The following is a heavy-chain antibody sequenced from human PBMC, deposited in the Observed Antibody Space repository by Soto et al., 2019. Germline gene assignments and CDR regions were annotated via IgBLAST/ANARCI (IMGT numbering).Heavy chain of an antibody. D-gene: IGHD6-13*01. CDR3: TSGQLVAAQR. Sequence: QLQLQESGSGLVKPSQTLSLTCAVSGGSISSGGYSWSWIRQPPGKGLEWIRYIYHSGSTHYNPSLKTRATISADRSKNQYSIKLSSVTAADTAVYYGTSGQLVAAQRWGQGTLVTVSS. J-gene: IGHJ4*02. V-gene: IGHV4-30-2*01. CDR1: GGSISSGGYS. CDR2: IYHSGST.